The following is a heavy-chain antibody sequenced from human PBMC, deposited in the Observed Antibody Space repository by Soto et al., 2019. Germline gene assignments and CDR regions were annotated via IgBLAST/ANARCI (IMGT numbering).Heavy chain of an antibody. CDR1: GVNISSSKW. V-gene: IGHV4-4*02. CDR2: IHHRGST. CDR3: ESCGGDYTDRFDP. J-gene: IGHJ5*02. D-gene: IGHD2-21*02. Sequence: QVQLQESGPGLVKPSGTLSLTCAVSGVNISSSKWWRWVHQPPGKWLEWLGEIHHRGSTNYSPSLKNRVAISVDKSNNHFSLSLSSVTAADTAVYYCESCGGDYTDRFDPWGQGTMVTDS.